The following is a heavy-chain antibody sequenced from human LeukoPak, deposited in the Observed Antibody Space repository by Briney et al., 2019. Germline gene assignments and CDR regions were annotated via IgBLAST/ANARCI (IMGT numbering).Heavy chain of an antibody. D-gene: IGHD2-2*02. Sequence: PSETLSLTCAVYGGSFSGYYWSWIRQPPGKGLEWIGEINHSGSTNYNPSLKSRVTISVDTSKNQLSLKLSSVTAADTAVYYCARSCSSTSCYIAYYYYYYGMDVWGQGTTVTVSS. CDR2: INHSGST. CDR1: GGSFSGYY. V-gene: IGHV4-34*01. J-gene: IGHJ6*02. CDR3: ARSCSSTSCYIAYYYYYYGMDV.